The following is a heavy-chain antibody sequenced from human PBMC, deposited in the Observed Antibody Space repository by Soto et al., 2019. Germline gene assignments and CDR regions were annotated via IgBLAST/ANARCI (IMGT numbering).Heavy chain of an antibody. V-gene: IGHV3-33*01. CDR1: GCIFSNYD. Sequence: QVQLVESGGGVVQPGRSLRLSCEASGCIFSNYDMQWVRQAPGKGLEWVAIIWYDESNQYYADSVKGRFTISRDNSRVFLEMNSLRAEDTAVYYCARGALYSSTWYGDDYWGRGTLVTVSS. D-gene: IGHD6-13*01. CDR2: IWYDESNQ. CDR3: ARGALYSSTWYGDDY. J-gene: IGHJ4*02.